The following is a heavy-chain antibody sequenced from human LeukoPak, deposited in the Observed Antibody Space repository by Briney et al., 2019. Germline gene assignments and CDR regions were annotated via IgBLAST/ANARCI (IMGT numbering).Heavy chain of an antibody. Sequence: SVKVSCKASGYTFTSYYIHWVRQAPGQGLEWMGIINPSDGSTSYAQNFQGRVTMTRDTSTSTLYMELSSLRSEDTAVYFCARVAYYDSSVYSFDYWGQRTLVTVSS. J-gene: IGHJ4*02. CDR3: ARVAYYDSSVYSFDY. V-gene: IGHV1-46*01. D-gene: IGHD3-22*01. CDR1: GYTFTSYY. CDR2: INPSDGST.